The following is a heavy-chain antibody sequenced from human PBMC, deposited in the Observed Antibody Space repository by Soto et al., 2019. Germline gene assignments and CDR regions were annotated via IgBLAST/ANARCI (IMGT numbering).Heavy chain of an antibody. J-gene: IGHJ6*02. CDR1: GYSISSGYY. Sequence: SETLSLTCTVSGYSISSGYYWGWIRQPPGKGLEWIGSIYHSGSTYYNQSLKSRVTISVDTSKNQFSLKLSSVTAADTAVYYCAQYCSGGSCLYYYGMDVWGQGTTVTVSS. CDR3: AQYCSGGSCLYYYGMDV. CDR2: IYHSGST. D-gene: IGHD2-15*01. V-gene: IGHV4-38-2*02.